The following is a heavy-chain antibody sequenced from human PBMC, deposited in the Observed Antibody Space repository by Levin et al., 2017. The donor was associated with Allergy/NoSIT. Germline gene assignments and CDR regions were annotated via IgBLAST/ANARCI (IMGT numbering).Heavy chain of an antibody. J-gene: IGHJ6*03. Sequence: GESLKISCAASGFTFSSYAMHWVRQAPGKGLEWVAVISYDGSNKYYADSVKGRFTISRDNSKNTLYLQMNSLRAEDTAVYYCARGGYSGYDSPFYYYYYMDVWGKGTTVTVSS. D-gene: IGHD5-12*01. V-gene: IGHV3-30-3*01. CDR3: ARGGYSGYDSPFYYYYYMDV. CDR2: ISYDGSNK. CDR1: GFTFSSYA.